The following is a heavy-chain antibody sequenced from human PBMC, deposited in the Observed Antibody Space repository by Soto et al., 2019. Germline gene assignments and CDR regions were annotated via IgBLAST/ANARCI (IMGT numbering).Heavy chain of an antibody. Sequence: PSETLSLTCTVSGGSISSYYWSWIRRPPGKGLEWIGYIYYSGSTNYNPSLKSRVTISVDTSKNQFSLKLSSVTAADTAVYYCARSQLAALVYMDVWGKGTTVTV. D-gene: IGHD6-6*01. CDR3: ARSQLAALVYMDV. V-gene: IGHV4-59*01. CDR1: GGSISSYY. J-gene: IGHJ6*03. CDR2: IYYSGST.